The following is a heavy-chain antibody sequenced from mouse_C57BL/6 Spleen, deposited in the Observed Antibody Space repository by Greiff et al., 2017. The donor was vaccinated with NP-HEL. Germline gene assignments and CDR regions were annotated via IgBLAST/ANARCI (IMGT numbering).Heavy chain of an antibody. CDR2: IYWDDDK. CDR3: ARSVDYYGSSTDAMDY. V-gene: IGHV8-12*01. J-gene: IGHJ4*01. Sequence: QVTLKESGPGILQSSQTLSLTCSFSGFSLSTSGMGVSWIRQPSGKGLEWLAHIYWDDDKRYNPSLKSRLTISKDTSRNQVFLKITSVDTADTATYYCARSVDYYGSSTDAMDYWGQGTSVTVSS. CDR1: GFSLSTSGMG. D-gene: IGHD1-1*01.